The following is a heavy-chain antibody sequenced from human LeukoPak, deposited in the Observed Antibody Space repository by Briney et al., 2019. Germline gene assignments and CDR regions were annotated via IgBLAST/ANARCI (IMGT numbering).Heavy chain of an antibody. J-gene: IGHJ3*02. V-gene: IGHV4-39*01. CDR2: IYYSGST. CDR3: ARQAVAVDPFDI. Sequence: SETLSLTCTVSGGSISSSSYYWGWIRQPPGKGLEWIGSIYYSGSTYYNPSLKSRVTISVDTSKNQFSLKLSSVTAADTAVYYCARQAVAVDPFDIWGQGTMVTVSS. D-gene: IGHD6-19*01. CDR1: GGSISSSSYY.